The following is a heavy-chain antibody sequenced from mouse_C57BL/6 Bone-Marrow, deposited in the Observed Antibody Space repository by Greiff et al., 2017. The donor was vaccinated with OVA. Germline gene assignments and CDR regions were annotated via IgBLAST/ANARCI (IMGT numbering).Heavy chain of an antibody. CDR1: GYTFTSYW. D-gene: IGHD1-1*01. Sequence: VQVVESGAELVMPGASVKLSCKASGYTFTSYWMHWVKQRPGQGLEWIGEIDPSDSYTNYNQKFKGKSTLTVDKSSSTAYMQLSSLTSEDSAVYYCARSYGSKKDYYAMDYWGQGTSVTVSS. CDR3: ARSYGSKKDYYAMDY. CDR2: IDPSDSYT. V-gene: IGHV1-69*01. J-gene: IGHJ4*01.